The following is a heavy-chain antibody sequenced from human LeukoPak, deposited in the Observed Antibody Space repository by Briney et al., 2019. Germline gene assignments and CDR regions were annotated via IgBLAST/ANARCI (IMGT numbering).Heavy chain of an antibody. J-gene: IGHJ6*02. CDR1: GFTFNYAW. D-gene: IGHD1-7*01. CDR2: TVSEIDGGTT. CDR3: TTDEDWNYARKDV. V-gene: IGHV3-15*04. Sequence: GGSLRLSRAASGFTFNYAWMSWVRQIPGKGLEWVGQTVSEIDGGTTDYAAPVKGRFTISRDDSKSTLYLQMNSLKIEDTAVYYCTTDEDWNYARKDVWGQGATVIVSS.